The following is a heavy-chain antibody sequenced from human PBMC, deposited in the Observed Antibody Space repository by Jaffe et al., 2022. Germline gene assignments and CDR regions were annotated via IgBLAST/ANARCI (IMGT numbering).Heavy chain of an antibody. CDR2: ISYDGSNK. V-gene: IGHV3-30*18. D-gene: IGHD2-2*03. J-gene: IGHJ5*02. CDR3: AKDGGYCSSTSCYALVRNFNWFDP. CDR1: GFTFSSYG. Sequence: QVQLVESGGGVVQPGRSLRLSCAASGFTFSSYGMHWVRQAPGKGLEWVAVISYDGSNKYYADSVKGRFTISRDNSKNTLYLQMNSLRAEDTAVYYCAKDGGYCSSTSCYALVRNFNWFDPWGQGTLVTVSS.